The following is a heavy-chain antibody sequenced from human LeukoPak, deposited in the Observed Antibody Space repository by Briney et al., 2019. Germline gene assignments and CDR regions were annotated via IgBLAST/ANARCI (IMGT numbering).Heavy chain of an antibody. Sequence: GESLKISCKGSGYSFTSQWIGWVRQVPGKGLEWMGIIYPGDSDTRYSPSFQGQATISADKSISTAHLQWSSLKASDTAMYYCARPQARYCSGGSCYSGAFAIWGQGTMVTVSS. V-gene: IGHV5-51*01. CDR3: ARPQARYCSGGSCYSGAFAI. CDR1: GYSFTSQW. CDR2: IYPGDSDT. D-gene: IGHD2-15*01. J-gene: IGHJ3*02.